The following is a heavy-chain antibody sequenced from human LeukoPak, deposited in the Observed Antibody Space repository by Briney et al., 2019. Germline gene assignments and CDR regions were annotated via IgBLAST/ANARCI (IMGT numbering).Heavy chain of an antibody. D-gene: IGHD2-15*01. V-gene: IGHV3-30*04. CDR2: ISYDGSNK. CDR3: ARDFGGGTPRFDY. CDR1: GFTFSSYA. Sequence: PGGSLRLSCAASGFTFSSYAMHWVRQAPGKGLEWVAVISYDGSNKCYADSVKGRFTISRDNSKNTLYLQMNSLRAEDTAVYYCARDFGGGTPRFDYWGQGTLVTVSS. J-gene: IGHJ4*02.